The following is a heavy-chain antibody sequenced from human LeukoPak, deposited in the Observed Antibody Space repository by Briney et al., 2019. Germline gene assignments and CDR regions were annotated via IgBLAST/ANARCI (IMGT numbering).Heavy chain of an antibody. Sequence: GRSLRLSCAASGFTFSSYGMHWVRQAPGKGLEWVAVIWYDGSNKYYADSVKGRFTISRDNSKDTLYLQMNSLRAEDTAVYYCARGVGAMALKTFDYWGQGTLVTVSS. CDR2: IWYDGSNK. CDR3: ARGVGAMALKTFDY. D-gene: IGHD1-26*01. J-gene: IGHJ4*02. CDR1: GFTFSSYG. V-gene: IGHV3-33*01.